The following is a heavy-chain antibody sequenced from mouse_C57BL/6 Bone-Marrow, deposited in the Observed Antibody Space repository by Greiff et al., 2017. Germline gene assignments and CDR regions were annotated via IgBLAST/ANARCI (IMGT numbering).Heavy chain of an antibody. CDR3: ARGLDYYGTIYAMDY. CDR1: GYTFTSYD. Sequence: VQLQQSGPELVKPGASVKLSCKASGYTFTSYDINWVKPRPGQGLEWIGWIYPRDGSTKYNEKFKGKATLTVDTSSSTAYMELHSLTSEDSAVYFCARGLDYYGTIYAMDYWGQGTSVTVSS. J-gene: IGHJ4*01. CDR2: IYPRDGST. V-gene: IGHV1-85*01. D-gene: IGHD1-1*01.